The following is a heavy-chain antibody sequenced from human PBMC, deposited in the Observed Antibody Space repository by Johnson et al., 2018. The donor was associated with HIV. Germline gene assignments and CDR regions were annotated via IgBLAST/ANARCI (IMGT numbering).Heavy chain of an antibody. V-gene: IGHV3-30*19. Sequence: QVQLVESGGGVVQPGRSLRLSCAASGFTFSTYGMHWVRKAPGKGLEWVAVISYDGSNKYYADSVKGRFTISRDNSKNTLYLQMNSLRAEGTAVYYCARESTLDAFDIWGQGTMVTVSS. CDR2: ISYDGSNK. CDR1: GFTFSTYG. CDR3: ARESTLDAFDI. J-gene: IGHJ3*02.